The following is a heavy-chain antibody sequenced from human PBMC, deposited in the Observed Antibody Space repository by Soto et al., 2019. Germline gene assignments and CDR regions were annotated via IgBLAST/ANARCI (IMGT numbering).Heavy chain of an antibody. V-gene: IGHV1-69*08. Sequence: QVQLVQSGAEVKKPGSSVKVSCKASGGTFSSYTISWVRQAPGQGLEWMGRIIPILGIANYAQKFQGRVTITADKSTSTAYMELSSLRSEDTAVYYCAREGSSSSWQTFDYWGQGTLVTGSS. CDR1: GGTFSSYT. D-gene: IGHD6-13*01. CDR2: IIPILGIA. J-gene: IGHJ4*02. CDR3: AREGSSSSWQTFDY.